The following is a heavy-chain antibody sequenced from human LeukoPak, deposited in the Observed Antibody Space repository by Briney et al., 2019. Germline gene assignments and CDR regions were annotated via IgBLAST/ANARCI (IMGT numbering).Heavy chain of an antibody. CDR2: ISAYNGNT. D-gene: IGHD3-3*01. CDR3: ARDRSGASPFDP. Sequence: ASVKVSCKASGYTFTSYCISWVRQAPGQGLEWMGWISAYNGNTNYAQKLQGRVTMTTDTSTSTAYMELRSLRSDDTAVYYCARDRSGASPFDPWGQGTLVTVSS. V-gene: IGHV1-18*01. J-gene: IGHJ5*02. CDR1: GYTFTSYC.